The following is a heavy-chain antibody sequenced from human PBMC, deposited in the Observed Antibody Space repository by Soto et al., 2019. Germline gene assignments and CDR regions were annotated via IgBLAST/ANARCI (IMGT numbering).Heavy chain of an antibody. Sequence: QITLKESGPTLVKPTQTLTLTCTFSGFSLSTSGVGVGWIRQPPGKALEWLALIYWDDDNLYIQSLKSRLTITTDTSQNQVVLTMTKMDPVDPATSSCAHTDSSGWVDWGQGTLVNVSS. CDR2: IYWDDDN. CDR1: GFSLSTSGVG. J-gene: IGHJ4*02. D-gene: IGHD6-19*01. V-gene: IGHV2-5*02. CDR3: AHTDSSGWVD.